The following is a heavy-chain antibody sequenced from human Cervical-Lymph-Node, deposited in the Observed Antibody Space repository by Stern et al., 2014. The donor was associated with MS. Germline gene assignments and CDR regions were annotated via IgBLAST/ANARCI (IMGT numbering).Heavy chain of an antibody. CDR1: GYTFTSYG. J-gene: IGHJ3*02. CDR3: ARGLLGSENAFDI. V-gene: IGHV1-18*01. Sequence: QMQLVQSGAEVKKTGASVKVSCKASGYTFTSYGIRWVRQAPGQGRAWLGLIAAYNGNTNYAQKLQDLVTMPTATSTITAYMELRILRSDDTAVYYCARGLLGSENAFDIWGQGTMVTVSS. CDR2: IAAYNGNT. D-gene: IGHD2-15*01.